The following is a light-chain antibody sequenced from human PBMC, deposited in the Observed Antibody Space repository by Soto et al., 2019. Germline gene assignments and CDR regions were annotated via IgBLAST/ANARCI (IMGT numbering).Light chain of an antibody. J-gene: IGKJ4*01. CDR3: QQSFNNPLS. Sequence: IQMTQSPSSLSASVGSRVTVSCRASQNIGTYLKWYQQKSGKAPEVLISDASSLQSGVPSRFSGSGSGTDFTLTISSLQPEDAATYYCQQSFNNPLSFGGGTKVDIK. CDR2: DAS. CDR1: QNIGTY. V-gene: IGKV1-39*01.